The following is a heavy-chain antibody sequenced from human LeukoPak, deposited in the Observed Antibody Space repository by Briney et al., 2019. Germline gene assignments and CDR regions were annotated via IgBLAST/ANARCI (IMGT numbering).Heavy chain of an antibody. V-gene: IGHV3-33*01. CDR3: AGGEVVVAAEPYGMDV. CDR1: GFTFSSYG. CDR2: IWYDGSNK. Sequence: GRSLRLSCAASGFTFSSYGMHWVRQAPGKGLEWVAVIWYDGSNKYYADSVKGRFTISRDNSKNTLYLQMNSLRAEDTAVYYCAGGEVVVAAEPYGMDVWGQGTTVTVSS. J-gene: IGHJ6*02. D-gene: IGHD2-15*01.